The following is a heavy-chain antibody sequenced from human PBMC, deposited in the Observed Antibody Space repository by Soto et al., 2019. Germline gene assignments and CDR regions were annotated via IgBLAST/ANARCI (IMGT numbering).Heavy chain of an antibody. CDR2: VYYTGTT. J-gene: IGHJ4*02. Sequence: LCLTCSVSGGSISNYYWGWIRQPPGKGLEWIGYVYYTGTTHFNPSLKSRVSMSVDTSKNQFSLKLTSVTSADTAVYYCARAAAADYWGQGTLVTVSS. CDR1: GGSISNYY. V-gene: IGHV4-59*01. D-gene: IGHD6-13*01. CDR3: ARAAAADY.